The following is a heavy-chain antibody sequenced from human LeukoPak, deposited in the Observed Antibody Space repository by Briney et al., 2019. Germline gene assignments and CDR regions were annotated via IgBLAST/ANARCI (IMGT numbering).Heavy chain of an antibody. V-gene: IGHV4-38-2*02. Sequence: SETLSLTCTVSGDSISSGHYWDWIRQPPGRELEWIGSIHHSGSTWYNPSLKSRVTISLDTSQTQISLRVTSVTAADTAVYYCARGTDYYDSSGWLDPWGQGTLVTVSS. CDR3: ARGTDYYDSSGWLDP. D-gene: IGHD3-22*01. J-gene: IGHJ5*02. CDR2: IHHSGST. CDR1: GDSISSGHY.